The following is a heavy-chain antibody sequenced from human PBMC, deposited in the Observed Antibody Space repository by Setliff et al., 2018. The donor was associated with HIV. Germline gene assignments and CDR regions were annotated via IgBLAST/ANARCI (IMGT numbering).Heavy chain of an antibody. J-gene: IGHJ6*02. CDR1: GFTFSSYS. Sequence: LSLTCVVSGFTFSSYSMNWVRQAPGKGPEWVSCISSTGYTIYYADSVKGRFTISRDNSKNTLYLQMNSLRAEDTAVYYCARSVIGYYYYGMDVWGQGTLVTVSS. CDR3: ARSVIGYYYYGMDV. V-gene: IGHV3-48*01. D-gene: IGHD3-10*01. CDR2: ISSTGYTI.